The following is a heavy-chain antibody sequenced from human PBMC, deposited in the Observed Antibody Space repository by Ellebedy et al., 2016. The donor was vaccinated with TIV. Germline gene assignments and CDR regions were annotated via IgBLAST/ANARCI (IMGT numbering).Heavy chain of an antibody. CDR1: GYRFTSYW. CDR2: IYPGYSDT. CDR3: VRVPSADAFDI. J-gene: IGHJ3*02. V-gene: IGHV5-51*01. D-gene: IGHD4/OR15-4a*01. Sequence: PGGSLRLSCKGSGYRFTSYWICWVRQLHGKGLEWMWIIYPGYSDTKYSPSFQGQVTNSADKSITTAYLQWGSLKASDSAMYYCVRVPSADAFDIWGQGTMVTVSS.